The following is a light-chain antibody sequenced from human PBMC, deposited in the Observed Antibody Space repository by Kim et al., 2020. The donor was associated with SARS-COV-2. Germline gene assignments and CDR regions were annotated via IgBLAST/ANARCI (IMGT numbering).Light chain of an antibody. Sequence: RVTIAGTGMSSKSGAGYEVHWYQQLPGTAPKLLIYGDINRPSGVPDRFSGSKSGTSASLAITGLQTEDEADYYCQSYDNSLSGYVFGSGTKVTVL. J-gene: IGLJ1*01. CDR2: GDI. CDR1: SSKSGAGYE. CDR3: QSYDNSLSGYV. V-gene: IGLV1-40*01.